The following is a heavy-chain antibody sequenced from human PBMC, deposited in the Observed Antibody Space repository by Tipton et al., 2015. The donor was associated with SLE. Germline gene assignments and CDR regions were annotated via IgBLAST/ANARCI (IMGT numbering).Heavy chain of an antibody. Sequence: GLVKPSETLSLTCDVHGDSSRVFYWAWIRQTPGKGLEWIGEITHSGDTKYNSSLKSRVKISIDNLTKRLSLALSSVTAADTGVYYCAIQELPGSLFDQGGQGTPVTVSS. J-gene: IGHJ4*02. CDR1: GDSSRVFY. CDR2: ITHSGDT. CDR3: AIQELPGSLFDQ. V-gene: IGHV4-34*01. D-gene: IGHD1-7*01.